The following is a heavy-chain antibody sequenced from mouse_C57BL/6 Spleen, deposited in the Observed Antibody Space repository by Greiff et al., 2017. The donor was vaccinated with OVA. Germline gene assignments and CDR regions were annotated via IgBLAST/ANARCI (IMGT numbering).Heavy chain of an antibody. CDR1: GYTFTDYN. Sequence: EVQLQQSGPELVKPGASVKIPCKASGYTFTDYNMDWVKQSHGKSLEWIGDINPNNGGTIYNQKFKGKATLTVDKSSSTAYMELRSLTSEATAVYYCARSPGRGYQYYYAMDYWGQGTSVTVSS. CDR2: INPNNGGT. D-gene: IGHD2-2*01. CDR3: ARSPGRGYQYYYAMDY. V-gene: IGHV1-18*01. J-gene: IGHJ4*01.